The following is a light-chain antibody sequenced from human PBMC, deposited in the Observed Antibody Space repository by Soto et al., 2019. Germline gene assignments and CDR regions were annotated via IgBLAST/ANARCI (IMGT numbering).Light chain of an antibody. CDR3: QQYNKWPPWT. V-gene: IGKV3-15*01. CDR1: QSISSN. CDR2: GAS. Sequence: EIVITQSPATLSVSPGERATLSCRASQSISSNLAWYQQKPGQAPRLLIYGASTRATGIPARFSGSGSGTEFTLTIRSLQSEDLAVYYCQQYNKWPPWTFGQGTKVEIK. J-gene: IGKJ1*01.